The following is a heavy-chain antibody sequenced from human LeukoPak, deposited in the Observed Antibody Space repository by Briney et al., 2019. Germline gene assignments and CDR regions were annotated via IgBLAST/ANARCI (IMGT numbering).Heavy chain of an antibody. J-gene: IGHJ4*02. D-gene: IGHD3-10*01. CDR2: ISSSSYI. CDR3: AREVTGPFDY. V-gene: IGHV3-21*01. Sequence: GGSLRLSCAASGFTFSSYGMHWVRQAPGKGLEWVSSISSSSYIYYADSVKGRFTISRDNAKNSLYLQMNSLRAEDTAVYYCAREVTGPFDYWGQGTLVTVSS. CDR1: GFTFSSYG.